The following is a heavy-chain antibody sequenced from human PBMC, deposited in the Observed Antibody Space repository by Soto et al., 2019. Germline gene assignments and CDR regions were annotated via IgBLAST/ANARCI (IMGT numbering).Heavy chain of an antibody. CDR3: AKGPIIVVVGVWGRFDP. CDR1: GFSFSTYA. CDR2: ISGTGHSS. J-gene: IGHJ5*02. D-gene: IGHD2-15*01. Sequence: EVLVLESGGGLVQPGGSLRLSCAASGFSFSTYAMIWVRQAPGKGLEWVSSISGTGHSSHYADVVKGRFTISRDNSKITVYLQMNSLRAEDTAVYFCAKGPIIVVVGVWGRFDPWGQGALVTVSS. V-gene: IGHV3-23*01.